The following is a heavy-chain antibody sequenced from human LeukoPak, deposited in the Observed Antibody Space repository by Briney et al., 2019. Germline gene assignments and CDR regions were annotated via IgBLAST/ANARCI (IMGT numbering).Heavy chain of an antibody. V-gene: IGHV4-59*06. CDR2: IYYSGST. J-gene: IGHJ5*02. Sequence: SETLSLTCTVSGGSISSYYWSWIRQHPGKGLEWIGYIYYSGSTYYNPSLKSRVTISVDTSKNQFSLKLSSVTAADTAVYYCARSGCTNGVCYRENNWFDPWGQGTLVTVSS. D-gene: IGHD2-8*01. CDR1: GGSISSYY. CDR3: ARSGCTNGVCYRENNWFDP.